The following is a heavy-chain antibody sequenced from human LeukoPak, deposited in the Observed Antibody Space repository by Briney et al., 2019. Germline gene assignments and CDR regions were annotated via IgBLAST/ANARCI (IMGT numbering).Heavy chain of an antibody. J-gene: IGHJ4*02. Sequence: GEFLKISCKGSGYSFTSYWIGWVRQMPGKGLEWMGIIYPGDSDTRYSPSFQGQVTVSADKSISTAYLQWSSLKASDTAMYSCARVNGWYYLDYWGQGTLVTVSS. CDR3: ARVNGWYYLDY. D-gene: IGHD6-19*01. V-gene: IGHV5-51*01. CDR2: IYPGDSDT. CDR1: GYSFTSYW.